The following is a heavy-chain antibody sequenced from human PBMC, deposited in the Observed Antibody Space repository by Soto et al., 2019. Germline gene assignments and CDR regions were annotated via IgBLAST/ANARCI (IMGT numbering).Heavy chain of an antibody. CDR3: ARGPSSGPTQFGLVDP. CDR1: GYTFTSYY. D-gene: IGHD3-10*01. Sequence: QVQLVQSGAEVKKPGASVKVSCKASGYTFTSYYMHWVRQAPVQGLEWMGIINPRGGSTSYAQKFQGRVTMNRDTSTSTVYMELSSLRSEDTAVYYCARGPSSGPTQFGLVDPWGQGTLVTVSS. V-gene: IGHV1-46*01. CDR2: INPRGGST. J-gene: IGHJ5*02.